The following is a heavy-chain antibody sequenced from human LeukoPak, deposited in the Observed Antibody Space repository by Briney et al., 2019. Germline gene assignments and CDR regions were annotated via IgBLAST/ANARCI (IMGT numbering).Heavy chain of an antibody. CDR2: ITSSSTYT. Sequence: PGGSLRLSCTASGFTFSGSNMKWVRQAPGKGLEWVSSITSSSTYTYYADSVKGRFTISRDNAKNSLSLQMNSLRAEDTAVYYCVRGSPYYYDSSGFYYFDNWGQGTLVTVAS. V-gene: IGHV3-21*01. CDR3: VRGSPYYYDSSGFYYFDN. D-gene: IGHD3-22*01. J-gene: IGHJ4*02. CDR1: GFTFSGSN.